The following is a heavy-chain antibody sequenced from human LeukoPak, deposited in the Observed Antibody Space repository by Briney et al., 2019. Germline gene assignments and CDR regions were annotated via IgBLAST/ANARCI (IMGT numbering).Heavy chain of an antibody. V-gene: IGHV4-59*07. CDR3: AGRYCTSTSCCAGAVAGYEF. Sequence: SDTLSLTCTLSGRPHNIYYWRGIRHPPARGLEGVGYMSHSGSTNYNPSRASRVTMSVDTSKNQFSLRLSSVTAADTAVYYCAGRYCTSTSCCAGAVAGYEFWGQGTLVTVSS. CDR2: MSHSGST. D-gene: IGHD2-2*01. J-gene: IGHJ4*02. CDR1: GRPHNIYY.